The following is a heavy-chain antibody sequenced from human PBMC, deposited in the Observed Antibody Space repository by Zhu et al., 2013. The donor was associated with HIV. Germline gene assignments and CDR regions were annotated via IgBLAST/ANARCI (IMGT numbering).Heavy chain of an antibody. D-gene: IGHD2-8*01. Sequence: QVQLVQSGAEVKKPGSSVKVSCKASGGTFSSYAISWVRQAPGQGLEWMGGIIPIFGTANYAQKFQGRVTITADESTSTAYMELSSLRSEDTAVYYCAREGGGLDIVLEGAMDVWGKGTTVTVSS. CDR1: GGTFSSYA. CDR2: IIPIFGTA. J-gene: IGHJ6*03. CDR3: AREGGGLDIVLEGAMDV. V-gene: IGHV1-69*01.